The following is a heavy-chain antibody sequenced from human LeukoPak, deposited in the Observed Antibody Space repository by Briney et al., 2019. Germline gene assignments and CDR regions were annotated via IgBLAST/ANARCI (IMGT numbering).Heavy chain of an antibody. D-gene: IGHD3-22*01. CDR3: ARGLSGYYYYYMDV. CDR2: IYYSGST. Sequence: SETLSLTCTVSGGSISSGGYYWSWIRQHPGKGLEWIGYIYYSGSTYYNPTLKSRVTISVDTSKNQFSLKLSSVTAADTAVYYCARGLSGYYYYYMDVWGKETRVTVSS. V-gene: IGHV4-31*03. CDR1: GGSISSGGYY. J-gene: IGHJ6*03.